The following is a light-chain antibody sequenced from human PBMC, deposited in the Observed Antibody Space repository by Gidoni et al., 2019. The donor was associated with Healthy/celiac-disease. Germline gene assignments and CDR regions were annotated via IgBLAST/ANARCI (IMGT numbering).Light chain of an antibody. J-gene: IGKJ4*01. V-gene: IGKV4-1*01. CDR1: QSVLYSSNNKNY. CDR3: QQYYSTPFT. Sequence: DIVMTQSPDSLAVSLGEGATINCKSSQSVLYSSNNKNYLAWYQQKPGQPPKLLIYWASTREPGVPDRFSGSGSGTAFTLTISSLQAEDVAVYYCQQYYSTPFTFGGGTKVEIK. CDR2: WAS.